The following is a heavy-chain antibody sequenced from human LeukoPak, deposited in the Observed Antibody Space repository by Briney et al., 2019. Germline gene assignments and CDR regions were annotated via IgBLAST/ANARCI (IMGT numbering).Heavy chain of an antibody. Sequence: GGSLRLSCAASGFTFSSYAMSWVRQAPGKGLEWVSAISGSGGSTYYADSVKGRFTISRDNSKNTLYLQMDSLRAEDTAVYYCAKGSRWRIAVASGTGVFDYWGQGTLVTVSS. CDR1: GFTFSSYA. V-gene: IGHV3-23*01. D-gene: IGHD6-19*01. CDR2: ISGSGGST. J-gene: IGHJ4*02. CDR3: AKGSRWRIAVASGTGVFDY.